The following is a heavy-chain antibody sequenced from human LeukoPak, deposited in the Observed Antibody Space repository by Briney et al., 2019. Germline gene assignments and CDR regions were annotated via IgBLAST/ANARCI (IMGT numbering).Heavy chain of an antibody. V-gene: IGHV4-61*01. CDR1: GGSVSSGSYY. CDR3: ARRGGSGRSFDY. J-gene: IGHJ4*02. Sequence: TSETLSLTCTVAGGSVSSGSYYWSWIRQPPGKGLEWIGYIYYSGSTNYNPSLKSRVTMSVDTSQNQFSLKLSSVTAADTAVYYCARRGGSGRSFDYWGQGTLVTISS. D-gene: IGHD3-10*01. CDR2: IYYSGST.